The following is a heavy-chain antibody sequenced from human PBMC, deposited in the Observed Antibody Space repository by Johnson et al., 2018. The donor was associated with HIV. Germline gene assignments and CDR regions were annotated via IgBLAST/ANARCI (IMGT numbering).Heavy chain of an antibody. V-gene: IGHV3-7*01. CDR2: IKQDGREK. CDR1: GFTFSNYW. J-gene: IGHJ3*02. D-gene: IGHD4-17*01. Sequence: VQLVESGGGLVQPGGSLRLSCVASGFTFSNYWMSWVRQAPEKGLEWVANIKQDGREKNYVDSVKGRFTISRDNGKNSLYLQMNSLRAEDTAVYYCARDLRGAFDIWGQGTMVTVSS. CDR3: ARDLRGAFDI.